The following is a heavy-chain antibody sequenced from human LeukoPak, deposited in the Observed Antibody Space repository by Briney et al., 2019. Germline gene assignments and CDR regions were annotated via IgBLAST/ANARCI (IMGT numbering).Heavy chain of an antibody. CDR3: ARDRATIFGVDPSHFDY. CDR2: ISSSSSTI. J-gene: IGHJ4*02. CDR1: GFTFSSYS. V-gene: IGHV3-48*01. Sequence: PGGSLRLSCAASGFTFSSYSMNWVRQAPGKGLEWVSYISSSSSTIYYADSVKGRFTISRDNAKNSLYLQMNSLRAEDTAVYYCARDRATIFGVDPSHFDYWGQGTLVTVSS. D-gene: IGHD3-3*01.